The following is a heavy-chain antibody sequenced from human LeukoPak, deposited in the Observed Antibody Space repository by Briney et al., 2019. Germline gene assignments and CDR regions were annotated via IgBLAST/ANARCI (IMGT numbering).Heavy chain of an antibody. Sequence: GGSLRLSCAASAFTFSSYGMHWLRQAPGKELEWVAFIRYDGSNKYYADSVKGRFTISRDNSKNTLYLQMNSLRAEDTAVYYCAKDRVVPAAIPDYWGQGTLVTVSS. J-gene: IGHJ4*02. CDR2: IRYDGSNK. V-gene: IGHV3-30*02. CDR1: AFTFSSYG. CDR3: AKDRVVPAAIPDY. D-gene: IGHD2-2*02.